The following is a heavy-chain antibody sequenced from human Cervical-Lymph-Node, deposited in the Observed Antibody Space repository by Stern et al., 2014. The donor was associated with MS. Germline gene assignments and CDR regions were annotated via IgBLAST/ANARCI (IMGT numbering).Heavy chain of an antibody. D-gene: IGHD1-26*01. CDR2: NNLSDGAT. V-gene: IGHV1-46*03. CDR1: GYTFIDYY. CDR3: AREGADNDAFDV. J-gene: IGHJ3*01. Sequence: QMQLVQSGAEVKKPGASVTVSCRTSGYTFIDYYIHWVRQAPGQGLEWMGINNLSDGATTYAQKCQGRVTMTRDTSTNTAYMQLGSLTSEDTAVFFCAREGADNDAFDVWGQGTMVTVSS.